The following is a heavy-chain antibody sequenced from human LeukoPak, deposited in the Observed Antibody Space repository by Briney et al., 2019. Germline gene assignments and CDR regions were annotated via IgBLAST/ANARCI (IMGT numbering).Heavy chain of an antibody. Sequence: GGSLRLSCAASGFTFSSYGMHWVRQAPGKGLEWVAVIWYDGSNKYYADSVKGRFTISRDNSKNTLYLQMNSLRAEDTAVYYCARDGENYYDFWSGYHRPADFVYWGQGTLVTVSS. J-gene: IGHJ4*02. CDR1: GFTFSSYG. CDR3: ARDGENYYDFWSGYHRPADFVY. D-gene: IGHD3-3*01. CDR2: IWYDGSNK. V-gene: IGHV3-33*01.